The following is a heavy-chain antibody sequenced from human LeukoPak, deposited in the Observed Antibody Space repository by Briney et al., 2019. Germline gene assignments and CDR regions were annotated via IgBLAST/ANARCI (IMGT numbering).Heavy chain of an antibody. Sequence: SCKVYGYILTELSMHWVRQAPGKGLEWVGFIRSKAYGGTTKNAASVKGRFTISRDDSRSIAYLQMNSLKTEDTAVYYCTRRYNYDSSGYYYVRDAFDIWGQGTMVTVSS. D-gene: IGHD3-22*01. CDR3: TRRYNYDSSGYYYVRDAFDI. J-gene: IGHJ3*02. CDR1: GYILTELS. V-gene: IGHV3-49*04. CDR2: IRSKAYGGTT.